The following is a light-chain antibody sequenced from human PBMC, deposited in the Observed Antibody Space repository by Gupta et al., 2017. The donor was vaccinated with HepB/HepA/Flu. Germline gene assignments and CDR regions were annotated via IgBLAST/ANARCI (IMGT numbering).Light chain of an antibody. CDR3: QAWDSTTVV. Sequence: SYELTQPPSVSVSPGQTASITCSGDKLGGKYASWYQLKPGQSPVLVIYQDTRRPSGIPERFSGSNSGNTATLTISGTPALDEADYYCQAWDSTTVVFGGGTRLTV. V-gene: IGLV3-1*01. J-gene: IGLJ2*01. CDR2: QDT. CDR1: KLGGKY.